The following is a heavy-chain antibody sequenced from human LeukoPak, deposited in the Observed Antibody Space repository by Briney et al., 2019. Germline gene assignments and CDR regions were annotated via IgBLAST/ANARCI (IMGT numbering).Heavy chain of an antibody. V-gene: IGHV4-61*01. Sequence: SETLSLTCTVSGGSVSSSNYYWSWIRQPPGKGLEWIGYIYYSGSTNYNPSLKSRITISADTSKNQFSLKLSSVTAADTAVYYCARDFPQIFPHAFDIWGQGTMVTVSS. CDR3: ARDFPQIFPHAFDI. CDR1: GGSVSSSNYY. J-gene: IGHJ3*02. D-gene: IGHD3-9*01. CDR2: IYYSGST.